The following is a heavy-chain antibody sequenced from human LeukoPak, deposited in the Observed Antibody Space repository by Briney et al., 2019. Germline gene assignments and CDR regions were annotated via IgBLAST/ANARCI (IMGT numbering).Heavy chain of an antibody. CDR1: GYTFTGYY. D-gene: IGHD3-10*01. V-gene: IGHV1-2*02. Sequence: GASVKVSCKAAGYTFTGYYIHWVRQPPGQGLGWMGCFYINSGSTYYAQRFQGRVTMNRDTPISTAYMELSRLRSDDTAVYYCATATVLYYYGSGDPCYYYGMDVWGQGTTVTVSS. CDR3: ATATVLYYYGSGDPCYYYGMDV. CDR2: FYINSGST. J-gene: IGHJ6*02.